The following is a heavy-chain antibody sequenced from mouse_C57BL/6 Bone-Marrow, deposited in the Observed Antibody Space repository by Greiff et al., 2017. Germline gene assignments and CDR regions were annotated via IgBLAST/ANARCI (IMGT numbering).Heavy chain of an antibody. V-gene: IGHV1-53*01. CDR1: GYTFTSYW. D-gene: IGHD1-1*01. J-gene: IGHJ2*01. CDR3: AREDMGYYGSLDY. Sequence: QVQLQQPGTELVKPGASVKLSCKASGYTFTSYWMHWVKQRPGQGLEWIGNINPSNGGTNYNEKFKSKATLTVDKSSSTAYMQLSGLTSEDSAVYFCAREDMGYYGSLDYWGQGTTLTVSS. CDR2: INPSNGGT.